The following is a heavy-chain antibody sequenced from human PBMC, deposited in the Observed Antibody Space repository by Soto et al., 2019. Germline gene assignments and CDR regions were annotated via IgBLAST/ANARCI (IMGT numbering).Heavy chain of an antibody. CDR3: ALKVVTYFDN. CDR1: GYTFTTSY. V-gene: IGHV1-46*01. J-gene: IGHJ4*02. D-gene: IGHD3-22*01. Sequence: QVQLVQSGPEVKKPGASVKVSCKASGYTFTTSYIHWVRQAPGQGLEWMGIINPSGGTTYSAQKFQGRLTMTSDTSTSTIYLNLNSLTSEDTVVYYCALKVVTYFDNWGQGTLVTVSS. CDR2: INPSGGTT.